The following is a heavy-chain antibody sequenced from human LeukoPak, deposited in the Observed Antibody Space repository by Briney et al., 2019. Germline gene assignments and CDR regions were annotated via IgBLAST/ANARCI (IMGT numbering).Heavy chain of an antibody. CDR3: ARGRGTVRRHNTAADVNLSHY. J-gene: IGHJ4*02. D-gene: IGHD6-25*01. Sequence: ASVKVSCKASGYTFTDYDIYWVRQAPGQGLEYMGWLNPNSGGTNYAQKFQGRVTMTRDTPISAAYMELSGLTSDDTAIYYCARGRGTVRRHNTAADVNLSHYWGQGTLVTVSS. V-gene: IGHV1-2*02. CDR2: LNPNSGGT. CDR1: GYTFTDYD.